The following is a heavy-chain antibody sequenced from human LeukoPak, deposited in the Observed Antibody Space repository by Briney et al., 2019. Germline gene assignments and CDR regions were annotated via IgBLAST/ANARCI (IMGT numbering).Heavy chain of an antibody. D-gene: IGHD2-15*01. V-gene: IGHV5-51*01. CDR3: ARGVEVVNYFDY. J-gene: IGHJ4*02. CDR2: TYPGGSDA. Sequence: GESLKISCKTSGYSVTSYWIGWVRQMPGKGLEWMGITYPGGSDARYSPSFQGQVTISADRSITTAYLQWSSLKASDTAMYYCARGVEVVNYFDYWGQGTLVTVSS. CDR1: GYSVTSYW.